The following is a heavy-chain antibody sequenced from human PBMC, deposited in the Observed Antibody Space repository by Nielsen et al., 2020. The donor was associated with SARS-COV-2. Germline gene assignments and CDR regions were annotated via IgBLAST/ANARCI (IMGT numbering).Heavy chain of an antibody. CDR3: ARIRVEMATIGDYYYGMDV. CDR2: IDWDDDK. V-gene: IGHV2-70*01. Sequence: WIRQPPGKALEWLALIDWDDDKYYSTSLKTRLTISKDTSKNQVVLTMTNMDPVDTATYYCARIRVEMATIGDYYYGMDVWGQGTTVTVSS. D-gene: IGHD5-24*01. J-gene: IGHJ6*02.